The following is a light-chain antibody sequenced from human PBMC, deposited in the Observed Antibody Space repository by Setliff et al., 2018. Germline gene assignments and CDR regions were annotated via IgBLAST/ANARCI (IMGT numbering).Light chain of an antibody. Sequence: SALAQPPSASGSPGQSVTISCTGTSSDVGGYNRVSWYQQYPGKAPKVMIYEVTKRPSGVPDRFSGSKSGNTASLTVSGLQAEDEGDYYGGSYAGYNNFYVFGTGTKVTVL. CDR1: SSDVGGYNR. CDR3: GSYAGYNNFYV. J-gene: IGLJ1*01. V-gene: IGLV2-8*01. CDR2: EVT.